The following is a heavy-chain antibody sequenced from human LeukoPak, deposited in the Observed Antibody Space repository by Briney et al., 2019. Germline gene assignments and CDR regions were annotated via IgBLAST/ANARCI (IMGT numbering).Heavy chain of an antibody. V-gene: IGHV4-30-2*01. Sequence: SQTLSLTCTVSGGSISSGGYYRSWIRQPPGKGLEWIGYIYHSGSTYYNPSLKSRVTISVDRSKNQFSLKLSSVTAADTAVYYCARDGAAAGQLDYWGQGTLVTVSS. D-gene: IGHD6-13*01. CDR2: IYHSGST. CDR1: GGSISSGGYY. CDR3: ARDGAAAGQLDY. J-gene: IGHJ4*02.